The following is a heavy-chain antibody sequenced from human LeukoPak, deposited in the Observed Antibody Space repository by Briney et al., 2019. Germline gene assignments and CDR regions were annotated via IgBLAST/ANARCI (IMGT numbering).Heavy chain of an antibody. D-gene: IGHD3-10*01. CDR3: ARGGEYYGSGTYYKTIYYFDY. CDR2: INHSGST. J-gene: IGHJ4*02. V-gene: IGHV4-34*01. Sequence: SETLSLTCAVYGGSFSGYYWSWIRQPPGKGLEWIGEINHSGSTNYNPSLKSRVTISVDTSKNQFSLNLTSVTAADTAVYYCARGGEYYGSGTYYKTIYYFDYWGQGTLVTVSS. CDR1: GGSFSGYY.